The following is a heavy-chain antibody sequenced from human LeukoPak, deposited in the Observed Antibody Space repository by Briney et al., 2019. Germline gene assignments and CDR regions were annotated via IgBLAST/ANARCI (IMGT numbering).Heavy chain of an antibody. CDR3: AKSVFDSSGDPYMDV. D-gene: IGHD3-22*01. J-gene: IGHJ6*03. V-gene: IGHV3-9*01. CDR2: LSWNSGSI. CDR1: GFTFDDYA. Sequence: GGSLRLSCAASGFTFDDYAMHWVRQPPGKGLEWVSGLSWNSGSIGYADSVKGRFTISRNNAKNSLYLQMNSLRAEDTAVYYCAKSVFDSSGDPYMDVWGKGTTVTISS.